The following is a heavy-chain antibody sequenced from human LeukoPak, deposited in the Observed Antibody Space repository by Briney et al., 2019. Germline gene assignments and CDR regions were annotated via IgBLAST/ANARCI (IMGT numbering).Heavy chain of an antibody. V-gene: IGHV3-23*01. CDR3: AKDPPYDSSGYYYVPGAFDI. J-gene: IGHJ3*02. CDR2: ISGSGGST. CDR1: GFRITNNW. D-gene: IGHD3-22*01. Sequence: GGSLRLSCVAASGFRITNNWMTWIRQAPGKGLEWVSAISGSGGSTYYADSVKGRFTISRDNSKNTLHLQMNSLRAEDTAVYYCAKDPPYDSSGYYYVPGAFDIWGQGTMVTVSS.